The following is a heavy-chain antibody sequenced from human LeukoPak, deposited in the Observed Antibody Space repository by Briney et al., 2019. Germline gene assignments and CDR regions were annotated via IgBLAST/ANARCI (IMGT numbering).Heavy chain of an antibody. J-gene: IGHJ3*02. V-gene: IGHV3-30*18. CDR3: AKVMVSRIAVAGDDAFDI. D-gene: IGHD6-19*01. Sequence: GGSLRLSCAASGFAASGFTFSTFGMHWVRQAPGKGLEWVAVISYDGSNKYYADSVKGRFTISRDNSKNTLYLQMNSLRAEDTAVYYCAKVMVSRIAVAGDDAFDIWGQGTMVTVSS. CDR2: ISYDGSNK. CDR1: FAASGFTFSTFG.